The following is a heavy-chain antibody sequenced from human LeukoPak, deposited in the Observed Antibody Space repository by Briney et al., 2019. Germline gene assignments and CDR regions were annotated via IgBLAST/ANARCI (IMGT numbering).Heavy chain of an antibody. Sequence: SVKVSCKASGGTFSSYAISWVRQAPGQGLEWMGGIIPIFGTANYAQKFQGRVTITADKSASTAYMELSSLRSEDTAVYYCARPPDTYCSSTSCYYYFDYWGQGTLVTVSS. CDR1: GGTFSSYA. CDR2: IIPIFGTA. CDR3: ARPPDTYCSSTSCYYYFDY. V-gene: IGHV1-69*06. D-gene: IGHD2-2*01. J-gene: IGHJ4*02.